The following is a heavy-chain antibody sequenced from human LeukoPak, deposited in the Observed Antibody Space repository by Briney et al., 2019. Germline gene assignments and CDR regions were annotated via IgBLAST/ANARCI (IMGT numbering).Heavy chain of an antibody. CDR3: ARGWYGSALDY. J-gene: IGHJ4*02. CDR1: GGSFSGYY. V-gene: IGHV4-34*01. D-gene: IGHD3-10*01. Sequence: SETLSLTCAVYGGSFSGYYWSWTRQPPGKGLEWIGEINHSGSTNYNPSLKSRVTISVDTSKNQFSLKLSSVTAADTAVYYCARGWYGSALDYWGQGTLVTVSS. CDR2: INHSGST.